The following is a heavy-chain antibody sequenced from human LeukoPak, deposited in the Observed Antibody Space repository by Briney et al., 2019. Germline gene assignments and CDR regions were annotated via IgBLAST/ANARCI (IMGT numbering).Heavy chain of an antibody. Sequence: PGGSLRLSCAASGFIFSNYWMSWVRQAPGKGLEWVAIIKGDGSEKYYVDSVNGRFTISRDNAKNSQYLQMNAVRTEDTAVYFCAGGSGWLTDYWGQGTLVTVSS. CDR1: GFIFSNYW. CDR3: AGGSGWLTDY. CDR2: IKGDGSEK. J-gene: IGHJ4*02. D-gene: IGHD6-19*01. V-gene: IGHV3-7*04.